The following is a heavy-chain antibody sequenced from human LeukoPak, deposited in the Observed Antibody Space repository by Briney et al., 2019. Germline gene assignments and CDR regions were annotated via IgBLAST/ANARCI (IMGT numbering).Heavy chain of an antibody. CDR2: TRGSGYRT. CDR3: GKARGITIFGVVIFGY. V-gene: IGHV3-23*01. CDR1: GFTSSSYA. D-gene: IGHD3-3*01. J-gene: IGHJ4*02. Sequence: GGSLRLSCAASGFTSSSYAMSWVRPAPGKGLEWVSATRGSGYRTYYSDSVKGRFNISRDNSKNTLYLQMNSLRAEDTAVYYCGKARGITIFGVVIFGYWGQGTLVTVSS.